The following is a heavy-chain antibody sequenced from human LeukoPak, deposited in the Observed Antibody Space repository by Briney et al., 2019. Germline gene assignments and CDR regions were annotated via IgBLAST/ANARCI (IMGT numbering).Heavy chain of an antibody. CDR3: AREYPPSSYYYDSSGQAGSYFDY. Sequence: SETLSLTCAVSGGSISSSNWWSWVRQPPGKGLEWIGEIYHSGSTNYNPSLKSRVTISVDKSKNQFSLKLSSVTAADTAVYYCAREYPPSSYYYDSSGQAGSYFDYWGQGTLVTVSS. V-gene: IGHV4-4*02. CDR2: IYHSGST. CDR1: GGSISSSNW. D-gene: IGHD3-22*01. J-gene: IGHJ4*02.